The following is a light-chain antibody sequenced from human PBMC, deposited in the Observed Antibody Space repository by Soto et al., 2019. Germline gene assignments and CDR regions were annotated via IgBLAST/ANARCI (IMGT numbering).Light chain of an antibody. J-gene: IGKJ1*01. Sequence: DIQMTQSPSTLSASVGDRVTITCRASQSISSWLAWYQQKPGKAPKLLIYKASTLESGVPSRFSGSGSGTEFTLTISGLQPDDFATYYCQQYNRYWTFGHGPKMDIK. CDR1: QSISSW. CDR3: QQYNRYWT. CDR2: KAS. V-gene: IGKV1-5*03.